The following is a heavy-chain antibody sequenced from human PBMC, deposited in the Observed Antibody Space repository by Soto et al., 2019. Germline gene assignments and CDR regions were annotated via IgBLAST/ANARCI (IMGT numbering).Heavy chain of an antibody. CDR2: IIPIFGTA. CDR1: GGTFSSYA. V-gene: IGHV1-69*01. D-gene: IGHD3-22*01. CDR3: ARVYYFDSSGYYYYFDY. Sequence: VQLVQSGAEVKKPGSSVKVSCKASGGTFSSYAISWVRQAPGQGLEWMGGIIPIFGTANYAQKFQGRVTITADESTSTAYMELSSLRSEDTAVYYCARVYYFDSSGYYYYFDYWGQGTLVTVSS. J-gene: IGHJ4*02.